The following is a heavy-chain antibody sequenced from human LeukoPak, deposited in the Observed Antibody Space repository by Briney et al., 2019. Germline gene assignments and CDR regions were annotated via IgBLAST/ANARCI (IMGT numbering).Heavy chain of an antibody. J-gene: IGHJ4*02. CDR2: ISGSGGST. Sequence: GGSLRLSCAASGFTSSSYAMSWVRQAPGKGLEWVSAISGSGGSTCYADSVKGRFTISRDNSKNTLYLQMNSLRAEDTAVYYCAKVGFRYSSSWYYFDYWGQGTLVTVSS. CDR3: AKVGFRYSSSWYYFDY. D-gene: IGHD6-13*01. CDR1: GFTSSSYA. V-gene: IGHV3-23*01.